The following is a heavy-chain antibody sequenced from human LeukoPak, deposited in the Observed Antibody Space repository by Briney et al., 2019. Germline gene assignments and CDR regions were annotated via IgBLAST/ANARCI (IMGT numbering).Heavy chain of an antibody. CDR3: TRGHYDSY. CDR1: GFTFETLW. CDR2: IKADGSEK. Sequence: GGSLRVSCAASGFTFETLWMIWVRQASGKGLEWVATIKADGSEKYYVDSVRGRFTISRDNARKSLYLEMNSLKTEDAAVYYCTRGHYDSYWGQGTLVTVSS. V-gene: IGHV3-7*01. D-gene: IGHD3-3*01. J-gene: IGHJ4*02.